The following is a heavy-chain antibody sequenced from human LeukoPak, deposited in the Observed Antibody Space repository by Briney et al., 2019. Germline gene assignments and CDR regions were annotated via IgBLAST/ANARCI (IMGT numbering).Heavy chain of an antibody. CDR1: GFTFSTYF. D-gene: IGHD2-21*01. CDR2: IASDGSHT. CDR3: ARERQDTILHSGAFDI. Sequence: QPGGSLRLSCAASGFTFSTYFMHWVRQAPGKGLEWVADIASDGSHTFYVESVKGRFTISRDNSKNTLYLQMNGLRAEDTAVYFCARERQDTILHSGAFDIWGQGTMVTVSS. J-gene: IGHJ3*02. V-gene: IGHV3-30-3*01.